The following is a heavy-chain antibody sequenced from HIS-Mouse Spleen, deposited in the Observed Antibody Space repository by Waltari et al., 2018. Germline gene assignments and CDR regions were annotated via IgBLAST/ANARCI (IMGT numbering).Heavy chain of an antibody. Sequence: QLQLQESGPGRVKPSETLSLTCTVSGGSISRTSYYWGWTRQPPGKGLEWIGRIYYSGSTYYNPSLKSRVTISVDTSKTQFSLKLSSVTAADTAVYYCARDRQGSSAPFDYWGQGTLVTVSS. V-gene: IGHV4-39*07. CDR2: IYYSGST. CDR3: ARDRQGSSAPFDY. J-gene: IGHJ4*02. CDR1: GGSISRTSYY. D-gene: IGHD6-6*01.